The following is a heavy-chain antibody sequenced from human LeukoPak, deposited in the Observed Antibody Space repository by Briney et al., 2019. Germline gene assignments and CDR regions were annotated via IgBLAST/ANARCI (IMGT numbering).Heavy chain of an antibody. CDR3: AKDRGSIAVAGIDY. V-gene: IGHV3-23*01. J-gene: IGHJ4*02. CDR1: GFTFSNYA. Sequence: GGSLRLSCAAPGFTFSNYAMNWVRQAPGKGLEWVSAISGSFGSTYYADSVKGRFTISRDNSKNTLYLQMNSLRAEDTAAYYCAKDRGSIAVAGIDYWGQGTLVTVSS. D-gene: IGHD6-19*01. CDR2: ISGSFGST.